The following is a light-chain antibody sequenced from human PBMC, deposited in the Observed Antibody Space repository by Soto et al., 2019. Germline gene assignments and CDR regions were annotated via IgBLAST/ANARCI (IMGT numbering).Light chain of an antibody. J-gene: IGKJ2*01. V-gene: IGKV3-20*01. CDR3: QQYGSSPQT. CDR1: QSVSSSY. CDR2: DAS. Sequence: IVLTQSPGTLSLSPGERATLSCRASQSVSSSYLAWYQQKPGQAPRLLIYDASSRDTGIPDRFSGSGSGTGFTLTISRLEPEDFAVSYCQQYGSSPQTFGQGTKLESK.